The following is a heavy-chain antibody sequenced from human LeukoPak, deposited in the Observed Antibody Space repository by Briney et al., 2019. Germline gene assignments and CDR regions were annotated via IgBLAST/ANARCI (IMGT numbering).Heavy chain of an antibody. D-gene: IGHD1-14*01. Sequence: SETLSLTCTVSGGSISSSSYYWGWIRQPPGKGLEWIGSIYHSGSTYYNPSLKSRVTIAVETSKNQFSLKLSSVTAADKAVYYCARERRNPQRGYYFDYWGQGTLVTVSS. CDR2: IYHSGST. CDR1: GGSISSSSYY. J-gene: IGHJ4*02. CDR3: ARERRNPQRGYYFDY. V-gene: IGHV4-39*07.